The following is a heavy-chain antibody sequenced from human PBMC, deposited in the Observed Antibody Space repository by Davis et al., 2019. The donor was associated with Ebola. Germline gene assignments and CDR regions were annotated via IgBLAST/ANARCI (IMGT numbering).Heavy chain of an antibody. CDR1: GGTFSSYA. V-gene: IGHV1-69*13. CDR2: IIPIFGTA. CDR3: ARDLPRWHYGQTYYYYGMDV. J-gene: IGHJ6*02. D-gene: IGHD4-17*01. Sequence: AASVKVSCKASGGTFSSYAISWVRRAPGQGLEWMGGIIPIFGTANYAQKFQGRVTITADESTSTAYMELSSLRSEDTAVYYCARDLPRWHYGQTYYYYGMDVWGQGTTVTVSS.